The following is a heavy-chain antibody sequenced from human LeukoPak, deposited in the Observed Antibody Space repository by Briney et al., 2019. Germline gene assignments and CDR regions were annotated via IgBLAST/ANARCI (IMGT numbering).Heavy chain of an antibody. J-gene: IGHJ6*03. CDR3: ARRAMATDYYYYYMDV. D-gene: IGHD5-24*01. CDR1: GFTFSSYS. CDR2: ISSTSATI. V-gene: IGHV3-48*04. Sequence: GGSLRLSCAASGFTFSSYSMNWVRQAPGKGLEWVAYISSTSATIYYADSLQGRFTISRDNAKNSLYLQMSSLRAEDTAVYFCARRAMATDYYYYYMDVWGTGTTVTVSS.